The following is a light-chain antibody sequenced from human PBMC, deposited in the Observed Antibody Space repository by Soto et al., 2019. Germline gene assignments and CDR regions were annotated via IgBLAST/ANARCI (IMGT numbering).Light chain of an antibody. V-gene: IGKV3-11*01. CDR3: QQRSNWPPIP. Sequence: EIMLKQSPATLSLSPGERATLSCMASQSVSSYLAWYQQKPGQAPRLLIYDASNRATGIPARFSGSGSGTDFTLTISSLEPEDFAVYYCQQRSNWPPIPFGQGTRLE. J-gene: IGKJ5*01. CDR1: QSVSSY. CDR2: DAS.